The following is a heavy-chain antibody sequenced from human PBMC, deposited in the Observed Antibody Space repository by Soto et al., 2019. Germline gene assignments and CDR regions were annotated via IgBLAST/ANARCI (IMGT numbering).Heavy chain of an antibody. CDR2: VIPLFGTT. D-gene: IGHD6-25*01. V-gene: IGHV1-69*18. Sequence: QVQLVQSGAEVRKPGSSLKVSCKTSGGTFTTYTIYWVRQAPGQGLEWMGRVIPLFGTTKYAQNFQDRVTIPAEESTSTAYLELSSLRSEDTAVYYCARRLDDRADAAFDVWGEGTAVTVSA. J-gene: IGHJ3*01. CDR3: ARRLDDRADAAFDV. CDR1: GGTFTTYT.